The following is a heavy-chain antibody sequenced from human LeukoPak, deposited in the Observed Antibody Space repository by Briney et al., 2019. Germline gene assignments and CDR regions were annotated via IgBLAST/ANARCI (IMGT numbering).Heavy chain of an antibody. CDR2: INHSGST. CDR1: GGSFSGYY. V-gene: IGHV4-34*01. CDR3: ASRLIAAQTVDY. J-gene: IGHJ4*02. D-gene: IGHD6-13*01. Sequence: PSETLSLTCAVYGGSFSGYYWSWIRQPPGKGLEWIGEINHSGSTNYNPSLKSRVTISVDTSKNQFSLKLSSATAADTAVYYCASRLIAAQTVDYWGQGTLVTVSS.